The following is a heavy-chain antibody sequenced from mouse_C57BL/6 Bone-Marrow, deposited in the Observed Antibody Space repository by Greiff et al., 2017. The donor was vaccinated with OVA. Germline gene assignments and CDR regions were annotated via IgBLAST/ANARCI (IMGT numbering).Heavy chain of an antibody. D-gene: IGHD1-1*01. CDR3: AREAITTVDY. CDR1: GYTFTSYG. CDR2: IYPRSGNN. J-gene: IGHJ2*01. Sequence: VQLQQSGAELARPGASVKLSCKASGYTFTSYGISWVKQRTGQGLEWIGEIYPRSGNNYYNEKFKGKATLTADKSTSTAYMELRSLTSEDSAVYFCAREAITTVDYWGQGTTLTVSS. V-gene: IGHV1-81*01.